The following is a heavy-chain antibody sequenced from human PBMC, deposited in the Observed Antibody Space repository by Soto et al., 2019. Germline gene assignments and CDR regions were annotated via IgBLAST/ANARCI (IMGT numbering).Heavy chain of an antibody. CDR2: IIPIFGTA. J-gene: IGHJ4*02. CDR1: GGTFSSYA. Sequence: SVKVSCKASGGTFSSYAISWVRQAPGQGLERMGGIIPIFGTANYAQKFQGRVTITADESTSTAYMELSSLRYEETAVYYCGRRTNDASNGYPEYRGEVILVTV. CDR3: GRRTNDASNGYPEY. V-gene: IGHV1-69*13. D-gene: IGHD3-22*01.